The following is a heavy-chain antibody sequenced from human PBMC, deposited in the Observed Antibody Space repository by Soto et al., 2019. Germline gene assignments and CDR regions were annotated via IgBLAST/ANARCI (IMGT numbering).Heavy chain of an antibody. Sequence: QVQLQESGPGLVKPSGTLSLTCAVSGDSISNGDWWSWGRQPPGKGLEWIGAIHPSGDTNYSPSLKSRLTISVDNFKNLFSLKLSSVTAADTAVYSCARQQFYYDSSGSLFDYWGQGTLVTVSS. J-gene: IGHJ4*02. CDR3: ARQQFYYDSSGSLFDY. CDR1: GDSISNGDW. V-gene: IGHV4-4*02. CDR2: IHPSGDT. D-gene: IGHD3-22*01.